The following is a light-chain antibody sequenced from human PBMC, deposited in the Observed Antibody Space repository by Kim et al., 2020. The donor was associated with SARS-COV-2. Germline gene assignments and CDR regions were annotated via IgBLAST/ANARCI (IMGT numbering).Light chain of an antibody. CDR3: QSADGSGTYV. Sequence: VSQGQAARIPCSGDTVPGKQTYWYQQKSGQAPLLVIYEDNERPSGIPGRFSGSSSGTTVTLTISGVQAEDDADYYCQSADGSGTYVFGTGTNVTVL. V-gene: IGLV3-25*03. CDR2: EDN. J-gene: IGLJ1*01. CDR1: TVPGKQ.